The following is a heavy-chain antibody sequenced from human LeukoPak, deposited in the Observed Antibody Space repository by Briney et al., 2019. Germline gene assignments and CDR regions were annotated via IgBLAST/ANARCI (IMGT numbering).Heavy chain of an antibody. CDR1: GFTFSSYW. CDR3: ARNPGYCSSTSCYNYYYMDV. V-gene: IGHV3-7*01. D-gene: IGHD2-2*02. CDR2: IKQDGSEK. J-gene: IGHJ6*03. Sequence: GGSLRLSCAASGFTFSSYWMSWVRQAPGKGLEWVANIKQDGSEKYYVESVKGRFTISRDNAKNSLYLQMNSLRAEDTAVYYCARNPGYCSSTSCYNYYYMDVWGKGTTVTVSS.